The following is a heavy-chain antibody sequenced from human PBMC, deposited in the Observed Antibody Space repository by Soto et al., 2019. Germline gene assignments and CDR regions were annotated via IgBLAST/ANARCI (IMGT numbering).Heavy chain of an antibody. CDR1: GFTFSSYA. J-gene: IGHJ2*01. CDR3: ANGYCSGGSCYSWYFDL. CDR2: ISGSGGST. D-gene: IGHD2-15*01. V-gene: IGHV3-23*01. Sequence: GGSLRLSCAASGFTFSSYAMSWVRQAPGKGLEWVSAISGSGGSTYYADSVKGRFTISRDNSKNTLYLQMNSLRAEDTAVYYCANGYCSGGSCYSWYFDLWGRGTLVTVS.